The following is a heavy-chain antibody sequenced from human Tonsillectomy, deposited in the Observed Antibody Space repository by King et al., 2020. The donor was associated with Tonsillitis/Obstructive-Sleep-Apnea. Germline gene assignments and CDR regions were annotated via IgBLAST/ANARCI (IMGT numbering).Heavy chain of an antibody. CDR2: IFYSGTT. Sequence: QLQESGPGLLKPSETLSLTCTVSGVSISTKNYYWGWIRQPPGKGLEWIGTIFYSGTTYFNPSLKSRLSVSADTSKNQLSLRLTSVTATDTAVYYCTSVTSTGDFDYWSQGVLVTVSS. CDR1: GVSISTKNYY. CDR3: TSVTSTGDFDY. V-gene: IGHV4-39*01. J-gene: IGHJ4*02. D-gene: IGHD2-21*02.